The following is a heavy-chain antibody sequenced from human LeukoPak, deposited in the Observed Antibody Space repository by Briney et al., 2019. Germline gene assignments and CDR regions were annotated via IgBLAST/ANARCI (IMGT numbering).Heavy chain of an antibody. CDR1: GGTFSSYA. CDR3: ARDGNVYTAMVSEFDY. V-gene: IGHV1-69*05. D-gene: IGHD5-18*01. Sequence: SVKVSCKASGGTFSSYAISWVRQAPGQGLEWMGRIIPIFGTANYAQKFQCRVTITTDESTSTAYMELSSLRSEDTAVYYCARDGNVYTAMVSEFDYWGQGTLVTVSS. J-gene: IGHJ4*02. CDR2: IIPIFGTA.